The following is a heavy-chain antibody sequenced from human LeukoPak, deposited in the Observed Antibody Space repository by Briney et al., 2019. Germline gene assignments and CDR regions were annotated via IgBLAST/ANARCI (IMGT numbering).Heavy chain of an antibody. D-gene: IGHD2-21*02. V-gene: IGHV1-46*01. Sequence: ASVKVSCKASGYTFTSYYMHWVRQAPGQGLEWMGIINPSGGSTSYAQKFQGRVTMTRDTSTSTVYMELSSLRSEDTAVYYCASYSSGDCYSDAFDIWGQGTIVTVSS. CDR3: ASYSSGDCYSDAFDI. CDR2: INPSGGST. CDR1: GYTFTSYY. J-gene: IGHJ3*02.